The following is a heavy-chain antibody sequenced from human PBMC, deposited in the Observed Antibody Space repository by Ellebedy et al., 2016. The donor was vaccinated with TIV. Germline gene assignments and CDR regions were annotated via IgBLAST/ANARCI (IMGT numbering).Heavy chain of an antibody. Sequence: GGSLRLSCKGPGYSFTSYWIGWVRQMPGKGLEWMGIIYPGDSDTRYSPSFQGQVTISADKSISTAYLQWSSLKASDTAMYYCARLLGAAGTSDYWGQGTLVTVSS. V-gene: IGHV5-51*01. D-gene: IGHD6-13*01. J-gene: IGHJ4*02. CDR1: GYSFTSYW. CDR3: ARLLGAAGTSDY. CDR2: IYPGDSDT.